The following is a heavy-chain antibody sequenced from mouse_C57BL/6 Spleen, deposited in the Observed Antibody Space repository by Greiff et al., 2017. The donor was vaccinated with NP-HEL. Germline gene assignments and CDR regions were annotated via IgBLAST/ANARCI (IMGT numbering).Heavy chain of an antibody. CDR1: GYTFTSYW. CDR2: IYPGSGST. CDR3: AREEDYYGSSYKYFDV. V-gene: IGHV1-55*01. D-gene: IGHD1-1*01. J-gene: IGHJ1*03. Sequence: VQLQQSGAELVKPGASVKMSCKASGYTFTSYWITWVKQRPGQGLEWIGDIYPGSGSTNYNEKFKSKATLTLDTSSSTAYMQLSSLTSEDSAVYYGAREEDYYGSSYKYFDVWGTGTTVTVSS.